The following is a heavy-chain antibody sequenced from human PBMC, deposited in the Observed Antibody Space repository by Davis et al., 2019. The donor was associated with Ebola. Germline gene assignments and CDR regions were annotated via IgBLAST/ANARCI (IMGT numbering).Heavy chain of an antibody. CDR1: AFTFSSSA. J-gene: IGHJ3*02. V-gene: IGHV1-58*02. D-gene: IGHD1-26*01. CDR2: IVVGSGNT. CDR3: ARTSIVGTTTTASDI. Sequence: SVKVSCKASAFTFSSSAMQWVRLTRGQRLEWVGWIVVGSGNTNYAQRFQGRVTMTTDTSTGTAYLDLRSLRSDDTAVYFCARTSIVGTTTTASDIWGQGTLVTVSS.